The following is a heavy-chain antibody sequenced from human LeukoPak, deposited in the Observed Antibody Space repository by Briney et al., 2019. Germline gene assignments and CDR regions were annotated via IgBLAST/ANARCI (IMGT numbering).Heavy chain of an antibody. CDR1: GYTFTSYG. Sequence: ASVKVSCKASGYTFTSYGISWVRQAPGQGLEWMGWISAYNGNTNYAQKLQGRVTMTTDTSTSTAYMELRSLRSDDTAVYYCARDYCSSTSCPTPYDAFDIWGQGTMVTVSS. D-gene: IGHD2-2*01. V-gene: IGHV1-18*01. CDR3: ARDYCSSTSCPTPYDAFDI. CDR2: ISAYNGNT. J-gene: IGHJ3*02.